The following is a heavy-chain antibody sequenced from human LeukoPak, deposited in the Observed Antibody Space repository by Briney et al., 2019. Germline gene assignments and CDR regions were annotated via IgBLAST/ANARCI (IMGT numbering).Heavy chain of an antibody. J-gene: IGHJ4*02. V-gene: IGHV1-18*01. CDR2: ISAYNGNT. CDR3: ARDHANEAYSSGSFDY. CDR1: GYTFTSYG. Sequence: ASVKVSCKASGYTFTSYGISWVRQAPGQGLEWMGWISAYNGNTNYAQKLQGRVTMTTDTSTSTAYMELRSLRSDDTAVYYCARDHANEAYSSGSFDYWGQGTLVTVSS. D-gene: IGHD6-19*01.